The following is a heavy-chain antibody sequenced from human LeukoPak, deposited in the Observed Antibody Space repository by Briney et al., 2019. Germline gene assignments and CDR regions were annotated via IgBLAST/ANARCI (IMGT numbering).Heavy chain of an antibody. D-gene: IGHD6-19*01. V-gene: IGHV3-7*01. CDR1: GFIFGGYW. J-gene: IGHJ4*02. CDR3: ASGSLQWLY. CDR2: INPDGSIK. Sequence: GGSLRLSCAASGFIFGGYWMSWVRQAPGRGLEWVANINPDGSIKYYVDSIKGRFTISRDNAKNSLYLQMNSLRAEDTAVYYCASGSLQWLYWGQGTLVTASS.